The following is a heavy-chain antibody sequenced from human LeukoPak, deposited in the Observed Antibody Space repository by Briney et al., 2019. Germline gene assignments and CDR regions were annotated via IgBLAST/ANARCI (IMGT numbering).Heavy chain of an antibody. CDR2: IYYSGST. Sequence: PSQTLSLTCTVSGGSISSGDYYWSWIRHPPGKGLEWIGYIYYSGSTYYNPSLKSRVTISVDTSKNQFSLKLSSVTAADTAVYYCARGVTTVTTDYWGQGTLVTVSS. CDR1: GGSISSGDYY. J-gene: IGHJ4*02. D-gene: IGHD4-17*01. CDR3: ARGVTTVTTDY. V-gene: IGHV4-30-4*01.